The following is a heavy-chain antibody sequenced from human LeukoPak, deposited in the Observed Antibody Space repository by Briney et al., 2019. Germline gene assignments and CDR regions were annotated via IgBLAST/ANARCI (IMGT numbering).Heavy chain of an antibody. J-gene: IGHJ4*02. Sequence: NPSETLSLTCTVSGGSISSSSYYWGWIRQPPGKGLEWIGSIYYSGSTYYNPSLKSRATISVDTSKNQFSLKLSSVTAADTAVYYCARLASGYFDYWGQGTLVTVSS. D-gene: IGHD1-26*01. CDR3: ARLASGYFDY. CDR1: GGSISSSSYY. CDR2: IYYSGST. V-gene: IGHV4-39*01.